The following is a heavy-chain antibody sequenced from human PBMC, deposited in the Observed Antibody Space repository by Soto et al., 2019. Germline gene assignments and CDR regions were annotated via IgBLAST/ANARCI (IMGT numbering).Heavy chain of an antibody. J-gene: IGHJ2*01. D-gene: IGHD5-18*01. Sequence: QVQLVQSGAEVKKPGSSVTVSCKASGGTFSSYTISWVRQAPGQGLEWMGGIIPIFGTANYAQKFQGRVTITAAESTSTAYVELSSLRSEDTAVYYCSRGNHRWIQLWYFDLWGRGTLVTVSS. CDR1: GGTFSSYT. CDR3: SRGNHRWIQLWYFDL. V-gene: IGHV1-69*12. CDR2: IIPIFGTA.